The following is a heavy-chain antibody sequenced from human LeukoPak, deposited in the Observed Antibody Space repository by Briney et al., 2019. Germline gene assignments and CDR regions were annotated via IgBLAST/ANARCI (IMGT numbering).Heavy chain of an antibody. Sequence: SETLSLTCTVSGRSISSYYWSWIRQPAGKGLEWIGRIYTSGSTNYNPSLKSRVTMSVNTSKNQFSLKLSSVTAADTAVYYCARAVTTGARRAFDIWGQGTMVTVSS. CDR3: ARAVTTGARRAFDI. D-gene: IGHD4-17*01. J-gene: IGHJ3*02. CDR2: IYTSGST. CDR1: GRSISSYY. V-gene: IGHV4-4*07.